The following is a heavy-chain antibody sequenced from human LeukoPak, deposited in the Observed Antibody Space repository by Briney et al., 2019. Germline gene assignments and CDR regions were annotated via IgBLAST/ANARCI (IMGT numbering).Heavy chain of an antibody. CDR2: ISYSGNII. J-gene: IGHJ4*02. V-gene: IGHV3-23*01. D-gene: IGHD1-26*01. CDR1: GFTFSSYA. Sequence: PGGSLRLSCAASGFTFSSYAMSWVRQAPGKGLEWVSGISYSGNIIYYADSVNGRFTISRDNSKNTLYLQMNSLRAEDTAVYYCAKDRGGGRRWELLDWGQGTLVTVSS. CDR3: AKDRGGGRRWELLD.